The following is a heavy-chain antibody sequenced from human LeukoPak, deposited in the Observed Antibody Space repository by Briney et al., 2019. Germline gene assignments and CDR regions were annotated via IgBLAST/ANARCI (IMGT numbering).Heavy chain of an antibody. D-gene: IGHD4-17*01. CDR3: ARGATADAFDI. Sequence: GGSLRLSCAASGFTFSSYSMNWVRQAPGKGLEWVSSISSSSSYIYYADSVKGRFTISRDNAKNSLYLQMDSLRAEDTAVYYCARGATADAFDIWGQGTMVTVSS. CDR1: GFTFSSYS. CDR2: ISSSSSYI. J-gene: IGHJ3*02. V-gene: IGHV3-21*01.